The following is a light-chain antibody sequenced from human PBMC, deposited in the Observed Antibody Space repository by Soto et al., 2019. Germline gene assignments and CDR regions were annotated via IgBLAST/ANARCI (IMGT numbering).Light chain of an antibody. CDR2: AAS. CDR3: QQYAWSPLT. V-gene: IGKV3-20*01. CDR1: QSVSRNY. Sequence: EMVLTQSPGTLSLSPGERATLSCWASQSVSRNYLAWYQHKPGQAPRLLISAASIRATGIPDRFSGSGSGTDFTLTIRRLEPEDVAVYYCQQYAWSPLTFGPGTKVDIK. J-gene: IGKJ3*01.